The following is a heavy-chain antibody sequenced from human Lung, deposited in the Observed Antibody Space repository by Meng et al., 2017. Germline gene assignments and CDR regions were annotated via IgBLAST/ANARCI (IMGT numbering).Heavy chain of an antibody. CDR2: ITGDGSST. CDR3: ARGGVTTDD. J-gene: IGHJ4*02. V-gene: IGHV3-74*01. CDR1: GFTFSTHW. Sequence: VQRVESVGGLVQPGGSLRLSCAASGFTFSTHWMHWVRQAPGKGLEWVSRITGDGSSTIYADSVQGRFTMSRDNAKNTLSLQMNSLRAEDTAVYYCARGGVTTDDWGQGTLVTVSS. D-gene: IGHD4-17*01.